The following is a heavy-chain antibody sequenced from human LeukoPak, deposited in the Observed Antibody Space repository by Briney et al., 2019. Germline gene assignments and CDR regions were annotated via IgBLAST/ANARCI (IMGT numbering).Heavy chain of an antibody. CDR3: ARGGDDYGDPADY. Sequence: SETLSLTCTVSGGSISSYYWSWIRQPPGKGLEWIGYIYYSGSTNYNPSLKSRVTISVDTSKNQFSLKLSSVTAADTAVYYCARGGDDYGDPADYWGQGTLVTVSS. D-gene: IGHD4-17*01. V-gene: IGHV4-59*01. CDR2: IYYSGST. J-gene: IGHJ4*02. CDR1: GGSISSYY.